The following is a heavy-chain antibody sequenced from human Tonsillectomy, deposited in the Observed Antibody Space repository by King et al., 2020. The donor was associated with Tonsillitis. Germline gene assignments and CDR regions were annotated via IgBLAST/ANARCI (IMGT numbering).Heavy chain of an antibody. CDR3: ATLSRLLPHGTFDI. J-gene: IGHJ3*02. D-gene: IGHD3-22*01. V-gene: IGHV5-51*01. Sequence: VQLVQSGAEVKKPGESLKISCKGSGYTLSTSWIGWVRQVPGKGLEWIGIIYPADSDTKYSPSFQGQVTTSADRSISTAYLQWSSLKASDTAMYYCATLSRLLPHGTFDIWGQGTMVTVSS. CDR2: IYPADSDT. CDR1: GYTLSTSW.